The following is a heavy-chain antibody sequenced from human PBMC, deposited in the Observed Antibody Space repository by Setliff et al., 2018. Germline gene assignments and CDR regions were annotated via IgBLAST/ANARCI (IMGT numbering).Heavy chain of an antibody. V-gene: IGHV3-20*04. CDR1: GFTFKGYG. Sequence: GGSLRLSCAAPGFTFKGYGMSWVRQAPGKGLEWVSSISWNSGYIAYADSVKGRFTISRDNAKNSLYLQMNSLGAEDTAVYYCAREGQLLLQGEYSDAFDIWGQGTKVTVSS. D-gene: IGHD2-15*01. CDR3: AREGQLLLQGEYSDAFDI. CDR2: ISWNSGYI. J-gene: IGHJ3*02.